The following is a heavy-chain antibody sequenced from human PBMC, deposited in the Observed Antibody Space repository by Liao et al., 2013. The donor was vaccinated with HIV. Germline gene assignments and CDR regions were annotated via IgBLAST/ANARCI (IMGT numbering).Heavy chain of an antibody. J-gene: IGHJ1*01. D-gene: IGHD1-1*01. CDR2: IYYSGST. CDR3: AVRRATTGDNF. CDR1: GGSISSGDYY. Sequence: QVQLQESGPGLVKPSQPLSLTCYVSGGSISSGDYYWSWIRQPPGKGLEWIGNIYYSGSTYYNPSLKSRVTISVDTSKNQFSLSLTSVTAADTAVYYCAVRRATTGDNFWGQGTLVAVSS. V-gene: IGHV4-30-4*08.